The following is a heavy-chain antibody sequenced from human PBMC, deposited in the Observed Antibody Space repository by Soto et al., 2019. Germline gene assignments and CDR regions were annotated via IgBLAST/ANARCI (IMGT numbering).Heavy chain of an antibody. V-gene: IGHV6-1*01. D-gene: IGHD3-16*01. CDR1: GDSVSNNSVA. J-gene: IGHJ5*02. CDR3: AITLWGRGVKYFDD. Sequence: PSQTLSLTCVISGDSVSNNSVAWNWVRQSPSRGLEWLGRTYYRSKWHYDYAPSVRSRITINPDTSKNHFSLQLNSVSPEDAAVYYCAITLWGRGVKYFDDWGQGTLVTVSS. CDR2: TYYRSKWHY.